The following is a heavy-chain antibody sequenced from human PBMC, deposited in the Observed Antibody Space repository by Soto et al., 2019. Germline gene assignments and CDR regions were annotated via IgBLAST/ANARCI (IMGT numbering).Heavy chain of an antibody. CDR1: GGSISSYY. J-gene: IGHJ6*03. CDR3: ARHEGYSGYDSYYYYMDV. Sequence: SETLSLTCTVSGGSISSYYWSWIRQPPGKGLEWIGYIYYSGSTNYNPSLKSRVTISVDTSKNQFSLKLSSVTAADTAVYYCARHEGYSGYDSYYYYMDVWGKGTTVPVSS. CDR2: IYYSGST. D-gene: IGHD5-12*01. V-gene: IGHV4-59*08.